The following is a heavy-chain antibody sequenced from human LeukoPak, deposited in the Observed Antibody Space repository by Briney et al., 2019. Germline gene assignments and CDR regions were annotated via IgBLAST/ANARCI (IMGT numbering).Heavy chain of an antibody. V-gene: IGHV4-38-2*02. J-gene: IGHJ3*02. CDR2: INHSGST. D-gene: IGHD2-2*01. CDR3: ARGPTAAAFDI. CDR1: GYSISSGYY. Sequence: SETLSLTCTVSGYSISSGYYWGWIRQPPGKGLEWIGEINHSGSTNYNPSLKSRVTISVDTSKNQFSLKLSSVTAADTAVYYCARGPTAAAFDIWGQGTMVTVSS.